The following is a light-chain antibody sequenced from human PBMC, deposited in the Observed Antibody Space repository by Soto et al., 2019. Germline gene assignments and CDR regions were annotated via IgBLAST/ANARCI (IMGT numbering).Light chain of an antibody. CDR2: AAS. J-gene: IGKJ4*01. V-gene: IGKV1-27*01. Sequence: DIQVTQYPTSVSASVGDRVTISCRASQGVSIWLAWYQQKPGKVPKLLIYAASTLQSGVPSRFSGSGSGTDFTLTISSLQPEDVATYYCQKYNIVPLTFAGRTKVDIK. CDR1: QGVSIW. CDR3: QKYNIVPLT.